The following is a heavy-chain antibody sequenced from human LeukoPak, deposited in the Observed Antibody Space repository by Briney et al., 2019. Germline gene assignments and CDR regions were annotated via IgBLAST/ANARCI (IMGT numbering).Heavy chain of an antibody. V-gene: IGHV1-8*01. D-gene: IGHD3-3*01. CDR1: GYTFTSYD. CDR2: MNPNSGNT. J-gene: IGHJ6*02. CDR3: ARGPPVLQFLEWYYPTWGYYYYYYGMDV. Sequence: GASVKVSCKASGYTFTSYDINWVRQATGQGLEWMGWMNPNSGNTGYAQEFQGRVTMTRNTSISTAYMELSSLRSEDTAVYYCARGPPVLQFLEWYYPTWGYYYYYYGMDVWGQGTTVTVSS.